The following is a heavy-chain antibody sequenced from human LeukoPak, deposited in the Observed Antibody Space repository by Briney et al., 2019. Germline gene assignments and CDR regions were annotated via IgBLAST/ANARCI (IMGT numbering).Heavy chain of an antibody. D-gene: IGHD2-2*01. CDR2: IYPGDSDT. V-gene: IGHV5-51*01. CDR3: ARAYCNSTSCYGDYYMDV. J-gene: IGHJ6*03. CDR1: GYSFTSYW. Sequence: HGESLKISCKGSGYSFTSYWIGWVRQMPGKGLEWMGIIYPGDSDTRYSPSFQGQVTISADKSISTAYLQWSSLKASDTAMYYCARAYCNSTSCYGDYYMDVWGKGTMVTVSS.